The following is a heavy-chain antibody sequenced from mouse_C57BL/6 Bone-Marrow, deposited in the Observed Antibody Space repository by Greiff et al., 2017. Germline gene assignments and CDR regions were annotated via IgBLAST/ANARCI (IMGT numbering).Heavy chain of an antibody. CDR1: GFTFSDYY. D-gene: IGHD1-1*01. J-gene: IGHJ2*01. CDR3: ARRFYYGSSPDY. V-gene: IGHV5-12*01. CDR2: ISNGGGST. Sequence: EVHLVESGGGLVQPGGSLKLSCAASGFTFSDYYMYWVRQTPEKRLEWVAYISNGGGSTYYPDTVKGRFTISRDNAKNTLYLQMSRLKSEDTAMYYCARRFYYGSSPDYWGQGTTLTVSS.